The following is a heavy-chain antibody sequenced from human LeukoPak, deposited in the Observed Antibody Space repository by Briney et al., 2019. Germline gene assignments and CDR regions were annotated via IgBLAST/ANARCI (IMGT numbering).Heavy chain of an antibody. CDR1: GGSFSGYY. Sequence: SETLSLTCAVYGGSFSGYYWSWIRQPPGKGLEWIGEINHSGSTNYNPSLKSRVTISVDTSKNQFSLKLSSVTAADTAVYYCASLPGYSSSWYRKPNDYWGQGTLVTVSS. CDR2: INHSGST. CDR3: ASLPGYSSSWYRKPNDY. V-gene: IGHV4-34*01. J-gene: IGHJ4*02. D-gene: IGHD6-13*01.